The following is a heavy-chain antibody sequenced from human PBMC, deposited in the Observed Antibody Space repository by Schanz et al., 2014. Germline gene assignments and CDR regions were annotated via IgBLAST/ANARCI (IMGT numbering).Heavy chain of an antibody. CDR3: ARGLIAAAGGAFDY. J-gene: IGHJ4*02. CDR2: VSRSTPDI. D-gene: IGHD6-13*01. V-gene: IGHV3-48*01. CDR1: GFTFSSHW. Sequence: EVQLVQSGGGLVQPGGSLRLSCAASGFTFSSHWMHWVRQDPGKGLEWVSYVSRSTPDIYYADSVKGRFTMSRDNSKNTLYLQMNSLRAGDAAVYYCARGLIAAAGGAFDYWGQGTLVAVSA.